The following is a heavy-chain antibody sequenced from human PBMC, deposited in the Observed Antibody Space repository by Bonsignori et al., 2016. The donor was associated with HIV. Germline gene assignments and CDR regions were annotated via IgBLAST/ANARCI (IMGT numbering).Heavy chain of an antibody. CDR3: ARGGFSISGPDKVHFFDF. V-gene: IGHV1-18*01. J-gene: IGHJ4*02. CDR2: ISGYNGNT. D-gene: IGHD2-2*01. Sequence: QVHLVQTGAEMRKPGASVKVSCKASGYDFTTFSIAWIRQAPGQGLEYMGWISGYNGNTNYAKKFQGRVSLTTDTSTATAYMDLRSLTSDDTAFYYCARGGFSISGPDKVHFFDFWGRGTLVTVSS. CDR1: GYDFTTFS.